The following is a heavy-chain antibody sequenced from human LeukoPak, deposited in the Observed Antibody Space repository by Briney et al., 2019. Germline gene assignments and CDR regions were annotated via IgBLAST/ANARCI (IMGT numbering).Heavy chain of an antibody. CDR1: GFTVSSNH. CDR3: ARDSTGYWYFDL. D-gene: IGHD3-3*02. J-gene: IGHJ2*01. Sequence: GGSLRLSCAVSGFTVSSNHMSWVRQAPGKGLEWVSVFYSGGDTPYADSVKGRFTISKDNSKITLYLKMNSLSAEDTAVYYCARDSTGYWYFDLWGRGTLVSVSS. V-gene: IGHV3-53*01. CDR2: FYSGGDT.